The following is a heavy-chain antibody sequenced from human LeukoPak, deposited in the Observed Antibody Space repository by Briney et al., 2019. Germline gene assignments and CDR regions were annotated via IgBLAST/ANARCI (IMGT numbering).Heavy chain of an antibody. V-gene: IGHV3-11*01. CDR2: ISSSGSTI. D-gene: IGHD3-22*01. CDR1: GFTFSDYY. CDR3: ARVDSSGYRHYYGMDV. J-gene: IGHJ6*02. Sequence: GGSLRLSCAASGFTFSDYYMSWIRQAPGKGLEWVSYISSSGSTIYYADSVEGRFTISRDNAKNSLYLQMNSLRAEDTAVYYCARVDSSGYRHYYGMDVWGQGTTVTVSS.